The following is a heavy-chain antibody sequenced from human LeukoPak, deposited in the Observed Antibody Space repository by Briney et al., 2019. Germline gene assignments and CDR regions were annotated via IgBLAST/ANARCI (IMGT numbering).Heavy chain of an antibody. V-gene: IGHV1-3*01. Sequence: GASVKVSCKASGYTFPSYAMHWVRQAPGQRLEWMGWTNAGNGNTKYSQKFQGRVTISRDTSASTAYMELSSLRSEDTAVYYCARGPYCSGGSCYHFDYWGQGTLVTVSS. CDR3: ARGPYCSGGSCYHFDY. CDR1: GYTFPSYA. D-gene: IGHD2-15*01. J-gene: IGHJ4*02. CDR2: TNAGNGNT.